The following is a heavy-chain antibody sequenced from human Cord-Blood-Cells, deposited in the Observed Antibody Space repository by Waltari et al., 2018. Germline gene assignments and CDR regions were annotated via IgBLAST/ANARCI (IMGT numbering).Heavy chain of an antibody. CDR3: ASGDYFDY. Sequence: QVQLQESGPGLLQPSQTLSLTCTFTVVPISSGAYYWSWIRQPPGKGLEWIGYIYYSGSTYYNPSLKSRVTISVDTSKNQFSLKLSSVTAADTAVYYCASGDYFDYWGQGTLVTVSS. V-gene: IGHV4-30-4*08. CDR2: IYYSGST. D-gene: IGHD4-17*01. J-gene: IGHJ4*02. CDR1: VVPISSGAYY.